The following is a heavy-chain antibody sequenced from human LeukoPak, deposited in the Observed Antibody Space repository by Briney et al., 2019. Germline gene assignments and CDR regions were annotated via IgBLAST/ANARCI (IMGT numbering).Heavy chain of an antibody. D-gene: IGHD6-25*01. Sequence: GASVKVSCKASGYTFTSYDINWVRQATGQGLEWMGWMNPNSGNTGYAQKFQGRVTITRDTSASIAYMELSSLRSEDTAVYYCARTNIAAYYYYGMDVWGQGTTVTVSS. J-gene: IGHJ6*02. CDR1: GYTFTSYD. CDR2: MNPNSGNT. CDR3: ARTNIAAYYYYGMDV. V-gene: IGHV1-8*01.